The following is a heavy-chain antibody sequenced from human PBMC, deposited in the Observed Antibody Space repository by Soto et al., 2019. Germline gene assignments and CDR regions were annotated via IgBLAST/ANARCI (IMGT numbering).Heavy chain of an antibody. CDR2: INPNSGGT. V-gene: IGHV1-2*04. CDR1: GYTFTGYY. D-gene: IGHD3-9*01. CDR3: AKGAEDILTGYCFDY. Sequence: ASVKVSCKASGYTFTGYYMHWVRQAPGQGLEWMGWINPNSGGTNYAQKFQGWVTMTRDTSISTAYMELSRLRSDDTAVYYCAKGAEDILTGYCFDYWGQGTLVTVS. J-gene: IGHJ4*02.